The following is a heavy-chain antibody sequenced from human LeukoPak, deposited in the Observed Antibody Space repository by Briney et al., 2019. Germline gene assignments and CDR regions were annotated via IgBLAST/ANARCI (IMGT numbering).Heavy chain of an antibody. J-gene: IGHJ4*02. CDR1: GYEFTSYW. CDR3: ARLTPDDYADY. V-gene: IGHV5-51*01. Sequence: GESLKISCEGSGYEFTSYWIAWVRQMPGKGLEWMGITHPGDSDTRYSPSFQGQVTISADKSTNTAYLQWSSLKASDTAMYYCARLTPDDYADYWGQGTLVTVSS. CDR2: THPGDSDT.